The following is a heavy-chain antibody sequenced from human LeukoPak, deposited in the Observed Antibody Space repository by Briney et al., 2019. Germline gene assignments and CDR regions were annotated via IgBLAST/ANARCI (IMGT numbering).Heavy chain of an antibody. J-gene: IGHJ4*02. CDR2: VNSNSGGT. CDR1: GYRFSDYY. Sequence: GASVKVSCKASGYRFSDYYMHWVRQAPGQGLEWMGWVNSNSGGTHYAQKFEGRVSMTRDTSISTAYMELSRLKSDDTAVCYCARGYCSGGSCYHFDSWGQGTLLIVSS. V-gene: IGHV1-2*02. CDR3: ARGYCSGGSCYHFDS. D-gene: IGHD2-15*01.